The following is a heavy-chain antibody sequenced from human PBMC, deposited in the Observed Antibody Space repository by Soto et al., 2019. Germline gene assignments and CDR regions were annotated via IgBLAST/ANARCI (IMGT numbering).Heavy chain of an antibody. Sequence: GGSLRLSCAASGFTVSGDYVSWVRQAPGKGLECVSVIHFGGNTYYADSVKGRFTVSRDNSKNTLYLQMNSLRVEDTAIYFCTEVSPQWLVHDYWGQGTLVTVSS. J-gene: IGHJ4*02. V-gene: IGHV3-53*01. CDR2: IHFGGNT. CDR1: GFTVSGDY. D-gene: IGHD6-19*01. CDR3: TEVSPQWLVHDY.